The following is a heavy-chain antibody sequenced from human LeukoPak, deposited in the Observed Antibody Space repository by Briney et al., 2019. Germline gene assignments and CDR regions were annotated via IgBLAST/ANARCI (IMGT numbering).Heavy chain of an antibody. Sequence: PSETLSLTCTVSGGSISNCYWSWIRQSPGKGLEWIGYIYNSGSTNYNLSLKSRVTISVDTSKNQFSLKLSSVTAADTAVYYCARDLTAQNWFDPWGQGTLVTVSS. CDR3: ARDLTAQNWFDP. V-gene: IGHV4-59*01. J-gene: IGHJ5*02. CDR1: GGSISNCY. CDR2: IYNSGST.